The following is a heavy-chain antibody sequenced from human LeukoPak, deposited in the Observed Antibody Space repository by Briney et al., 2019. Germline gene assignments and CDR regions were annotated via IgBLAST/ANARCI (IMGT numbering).Heavy chain of an antibody. Sequence: SETLSLTCTVSGGSITTYWWSWIRQPPGKGPEWIAYMFYTGSTNYNPSLKSRVTISVDTSKNQFSLKLSSVTAADTAVYYCARWVGATVFDYWGQGTLVTVSS. D-gene: IGHD1-26*01. CDR3: ARWVGATVFDY. CDR2: MFYTGST. J-gene: IGHJ4*02. V-gene: IGHV4-59*01. CDR1: GGSITTYW.